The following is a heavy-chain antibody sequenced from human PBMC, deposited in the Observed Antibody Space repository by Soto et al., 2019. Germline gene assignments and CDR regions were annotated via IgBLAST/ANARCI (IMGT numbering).Heavy chain of an antibody. CDR2: ISYDGSNK. CDR1: GFTFSSYG. J-gene: IGHJ6*02. Sequence: GGSLRLSCAASGFTFSSYGMHWVRQAPGKGLEWVAVISYDGSNKYYADSVKGRFTISRDNSKNTLYLQMNSLRAEDTAVYYCAREAAGGTYHRASVAHNYYYYGMDVWGQGTTVTVSS. CDR3: AREAAGGTYHRASVAHNYYYYGMDV. D-gene: IGHD6-13*01. V-gene: IGHV3-30*03.